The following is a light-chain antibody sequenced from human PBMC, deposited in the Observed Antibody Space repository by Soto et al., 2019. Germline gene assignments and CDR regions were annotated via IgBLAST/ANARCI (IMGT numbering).Light chain of an antibody. CDR2: GAS. Sequence: EIVLTQSPATLSVSLGDSATLSCRAGQSVSLSLAWYQMRPGQPPRLLIYGASTRATDIPARFRGTASGPDFTPTISSLQSEDFAVYFCQQYHIWPSWTFGQRTKVDIK. CDR3: QQYHIWPSWT. J-gene: IGKJ1*01. CDR1: QSVSLS. V-gene: IGKV3-15*01.